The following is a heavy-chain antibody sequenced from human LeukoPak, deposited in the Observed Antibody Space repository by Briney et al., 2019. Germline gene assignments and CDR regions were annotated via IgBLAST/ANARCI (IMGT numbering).Heavy chain of an antibody. CDR3: ARDGERRTPAAAGNGEVDY. D-gene: IGHD6-13*01. V-gene: IGHV1-2*02. CDR1: GYTFTGYY. CDR2: INPNIGDT. Sequence: ASVKVSCRASGYTFTGYYIHWVRQAPGQGLEWIGGINPNIGDTYYAQMFQGRVTMTRDTSISTGYMELRSLRSDDTAVYYCARDGERRTPAAAGNGEVDYWGQGTLVTVSS. J-gene: IGHJ4*02.